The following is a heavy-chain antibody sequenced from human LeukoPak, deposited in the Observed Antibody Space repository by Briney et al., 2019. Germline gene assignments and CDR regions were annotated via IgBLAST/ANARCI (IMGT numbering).Heavy chain of an antibody. V-gene: IGHV3-11*04. CDR3: ARADCSSSSCYELDH. CDR2: ISSSGRTI. Sequence: GGSLRLSCAGSGFTFSDYYMSWIRQAPGKGLEWVSYISSSGRTIYYADSVKGRFTISRDNAKNSLYLQMNSLRAEDTAGYYCARADCSSSSCYELDHWGQGTLVTVSS. D-gene: IGHD2-2*01. CDR1: GFTFSDYY. J-gene: IGHJ4*02.